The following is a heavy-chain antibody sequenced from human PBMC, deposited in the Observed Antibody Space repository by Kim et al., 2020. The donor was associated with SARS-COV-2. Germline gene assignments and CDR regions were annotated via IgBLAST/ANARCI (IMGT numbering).Heavy chain of an antibody. CDR2: ISASGSNT. CDR3: ANPDYGDYGGY. D-gene: IGHD4-17*01. V-gene: IGHV3-23*01. J-gene: IGHJ4*02. Sequence: GGSLRLSCAASGFTFSSYAMTWVRQAPGKGLEWVSTISASGSNTHYVDSVKGRFTISRDNSRNTPYLQMNSLRAEDTAVYYCANPDYGDYGGYWGQGTLVTVSS. CDR1: GFTFSSYA.